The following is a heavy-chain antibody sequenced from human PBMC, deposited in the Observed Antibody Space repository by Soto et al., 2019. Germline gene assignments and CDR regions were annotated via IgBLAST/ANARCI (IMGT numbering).Heavy chain of an antibody. CDR2: INAGNGHT. V-gene: IGHV1-3*01. CDR1: GFTFVMYA. J-gene: IGHJ4*02. Sequence: ASVKVSCKXSGFTFVMYAIHWVRQAPGQGLEWMAWINAGNGHTTYSQKFQGRVTITRDTSARTVYMELRSLRFEDTATYYCARAGWFAERYFDFWGQGTPVTVSS. D-gene: IGHD3-10*01. CDR3: ARAGWFAERYFDF.